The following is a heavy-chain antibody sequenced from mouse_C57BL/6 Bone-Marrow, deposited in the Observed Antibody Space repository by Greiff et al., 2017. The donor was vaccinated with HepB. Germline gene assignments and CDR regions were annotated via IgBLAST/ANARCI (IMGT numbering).Heavy chain of an antibody. J-gene: IGHJ3*01. CDR1: GYPFTRYW. CDR2: IHPSDSDY. CDR3: AISNYGSSPAWFAY. D-gene: IGHD1-1*01. V-gene: IGHV1-74*01. Sequence: QVQLPQPGAELVKPGASVKGSCKASGYPFTRYWMHWGKQRPCQGPEGVGRIHPSDSDYNYNQKFKGKATLTVDKSSSTAYMQPSSLTSEDSAVYYCAISNYGSSPAWFAYWGQGTLVTVSA.